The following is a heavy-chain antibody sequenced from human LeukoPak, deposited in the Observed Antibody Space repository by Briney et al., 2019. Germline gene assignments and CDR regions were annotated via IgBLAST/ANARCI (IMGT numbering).Heavy chain of an antibody. Sequence: GGSLRLSCAASGFTFSDYYMSWIRQAPGKGLEWVSYISSSGSTIYYADSVKGRFTTSRDSAKNSLYLQMNSLRAEDTAVYYCARVGYYDFWSGYTLHRGPLDYWGQGTLVTVSS. J-gene: IGHJ4*02. V-gene: IGHV3-11*04. D-gene: IGHD3-3*01. CDR1: GFTFSDYY. CDR3: ARVGYYDFWSGYTLHRGPLDY. CDR2: ISSSGSTI.